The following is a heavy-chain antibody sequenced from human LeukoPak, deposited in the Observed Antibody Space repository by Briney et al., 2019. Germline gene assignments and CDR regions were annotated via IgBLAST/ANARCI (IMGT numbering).Heavy chain of an antibody. CDR3: SKDYGDFWSAYYAFDI. CDR1: GFTFSSYA. V-gene: IGHV3-23*01. D-gene: IGHD3-3*01. Sequence: GGSLRLSCAASGFTFSSYAMSWVRQGPGKRLEWVSAISGRGGSTYYADSVKGRFTISRDNSKNSSYLQMNSLRAEVTPVFYCSKDYGDFWSAYYAFDIWGQGTMVTVSS. J-gene: IGHJ3*02. CDR2: ISGRGGST.